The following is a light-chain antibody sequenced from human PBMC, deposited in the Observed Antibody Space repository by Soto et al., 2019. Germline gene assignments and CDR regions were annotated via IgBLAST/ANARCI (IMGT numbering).Light chain of an antibody. Sequence: EIVMTQSPATLSVSPGERATLSCRASQSVSSKLAWYQQKPGQAPRLVIYDTYTRATGIPARFSGSGSGTEFTLTISSLQPDDFATYYCQQYNSYSFGPGTKVDIK. CDR1: QSVSSK. J-gene: IGKJ3*01. CDR2: DTY. CDR3: QQYNSYS. V-gene: IGKV3-15*01.